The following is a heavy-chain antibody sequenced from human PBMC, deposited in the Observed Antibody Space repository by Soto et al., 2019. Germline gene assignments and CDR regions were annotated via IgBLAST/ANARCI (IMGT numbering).Heavy chain of an antibody. D-gene: IGHD2-21*02. J-gene: IGHJ3*02. Sequence: GGSLRLSCAASGFTFDDYAMHWVRQAPGKGLEWVSGISWNSGSIGYADSVKGRFTISRDNAKNSLYLQMNSLRAEDTALYYCAKDNARVGVTYSYAFDIWGQGTMVTVSS. V-gene: IGHV3-9*01. CDR3: AKDNARVGVTYSYAFDI. CDR2: ISWNSGSI. CDR1: GFTFDDYA.